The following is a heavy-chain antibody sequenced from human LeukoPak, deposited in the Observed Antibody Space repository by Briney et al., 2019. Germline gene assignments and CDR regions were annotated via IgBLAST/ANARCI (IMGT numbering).Heavy chain of an antibody. D-gene: IGHD4-23*01. CDR2: IYYSGST. J-gene: IGHJ3*02. CDR1: GXSISSYY. Sequence: SETLSLTSTVSGXSISSYYWSWIRQPPGKGLEWIGYIYYSGSTNCNPSVKSRVAMSVDTSKKQFSLKLSSLTAADTAVYYCARGGTAVIAPYAFDIWGQGTMVTVSS. CDR3: ARGGTAVIAPYAFDI. V-gene: IGHV4-59*01.